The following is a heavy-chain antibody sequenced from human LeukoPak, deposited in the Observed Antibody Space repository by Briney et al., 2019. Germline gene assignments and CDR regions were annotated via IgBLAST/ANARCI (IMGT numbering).Heavy chain of an antibody. CDR3: ARGRGGYYSFGTSSWFDP. CDR2: INHSGST. Sequence: SETLSLTCAVYGGSFSGYYWSWIRQPPGKGLEWIGEINHSGSTNYNPSLKSRVTISVDTSKNQFSLKLSSVTAADTAVYYCARGRGGYYSFGTSSWFDPWGQGTLVTVSS. D-gene: IGHD3-22*01. V-gene: IGHV4-34*01. CDR1: GGSFSGYY. J-gene: IGHJ5*02.